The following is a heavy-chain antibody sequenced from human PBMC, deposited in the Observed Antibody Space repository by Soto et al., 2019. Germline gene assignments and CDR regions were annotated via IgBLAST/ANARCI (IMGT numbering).Heavy chain of an antibody. CDR2: IYHSGST. Sequence: TSETLSLTCAVSGGSSRNGGYSWSWMQQPPGKGLEWIGYIYHSGSTYYNPSLKSRVTISVDTSKNQFSLKLSSVTAADTAVYYCARGSPLHRLLSRTLGSLRWFDPWGQGTLVTVSS. D-gene: IGHD2-2*01. J-gene: IGHJ5*02. CDR1: GGSSRNGGYS. CDR3: ARGSPLHRLLSRTLGSLRWFDP. V-gene: IGHV4-30-2*01.